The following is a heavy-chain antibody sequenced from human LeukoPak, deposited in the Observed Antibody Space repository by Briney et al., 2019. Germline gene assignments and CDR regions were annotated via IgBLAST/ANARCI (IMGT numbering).Heavy chain of an antibody. CDR3: HFHYLDV. J-gene: IGHJ6*03. Sequence: GASVKVSCKASGATSSDFAIYWLRQAPGQGLEWMGRIIPIFPIVNYAQIFQGRLTIELSRLISEDTAIYYCATTPPGYSYSNHFHYLDVWGKGTSVIVSS. CDR2: IIPIFPIV. V-gene: IGHV1-69*04. D-gene: IGHD3-22*01. CDR1: GATSSDFA.